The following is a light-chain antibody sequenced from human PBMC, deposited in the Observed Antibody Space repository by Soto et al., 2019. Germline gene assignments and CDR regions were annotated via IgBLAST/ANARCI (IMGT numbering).Light chain of an antibody. J-gene: IGLJ2*01. CDR2: GNS. CDR3: KSYASSLSGVV. V-gene: IGLV1-40*01. CDR1: SSNIGAGYD. Sequence: QLVLTQPPSVSGAPGQRVTISCTGSSSNIGAGYDVHWYQQLPGTAPKLLIYGNSNRPSGVPDRFSGSKSRTSASLAITGLQAEDDADYYCKSYASSLSGVVFGGGTKLTVL.